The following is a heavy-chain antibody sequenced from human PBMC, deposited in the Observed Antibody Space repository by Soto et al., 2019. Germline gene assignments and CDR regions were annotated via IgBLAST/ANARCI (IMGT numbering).Heavy chain of an antibody. CDR2: VTYSGGP. CDR1: GASIRTSY. D-gene: IGHD2-21*01. J-gene: IGHJ3*02. Sequence: EPLSLNRTVSGASIRTSYWSWIWQPPGKGLEWIGYVTYSGGPTYNPSLKSRVTISVDTSKKFSLNLTSVTAADTAVYYCARGNDWKSSTFDIWGQGTMVTVSS. CDR3: ARGNDWKSSTFDI. V-gene: IGHV4-59*01.